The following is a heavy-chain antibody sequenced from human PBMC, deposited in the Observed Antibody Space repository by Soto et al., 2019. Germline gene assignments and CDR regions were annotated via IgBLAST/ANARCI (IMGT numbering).Heavy chain of an antibody. CDR2: ISAYNGNT. V-gene: IGHV1-18*04. CDR3: ARVRSIAVAGTQPGYWFDP. J-gene: IGHJ5*02. CDR1: GYTFTSYG. D-gene: IGHD6-19*01. Sequence: ASVKVFCKASGYTFTSYGISWVRQAPGQGLEWMGWISAYNGNTNYAQKLQGRVTMTTDTATSTAYMELRSLRSDDTAVYYCARVRSIAVAGTQPGYWFDPWGQGTLVTVSS.